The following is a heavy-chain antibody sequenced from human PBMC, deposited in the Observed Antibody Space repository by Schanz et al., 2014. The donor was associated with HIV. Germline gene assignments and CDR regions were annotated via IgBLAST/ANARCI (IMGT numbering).Heavy chain of an antibody. V-gene: IGHV1-69*09. CDR1: GGTFSIYA. CDR2: INPSGGRT. CDR3: ARDLGGDFWSAQGGFDP. J-gene: IGHJ5*02. Sequence: QVQLVQSGAEVKKPGSSVKVSCKASGGTFSIYAISWVRQAPGQGLEWMGIINPSGGRTNYAQKFQGRVSMTADTSTSTVYMELRSLRSEDTAVYYCARDLGGDFWSAQGGFDPWGQGTLVTVSS. D-gene: IGHD3-3*01.